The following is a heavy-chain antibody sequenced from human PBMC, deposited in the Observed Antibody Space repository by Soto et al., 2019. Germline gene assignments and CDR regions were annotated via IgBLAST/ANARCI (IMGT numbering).Heavy chain of an antibody. D-gene: IGHD3-10*01. Sequence: GASVKVSCKASGYTFTSYDINWVRQAPGLGLVWMGRVNPIVSMSNYAQKFQGRVTMTADKSTSTAYMELSSLRSEDTAIYYCASSYGSGYRAFDYWGQGALVTVSS. CDR3: ASSYGSGYRAFDY. J-gene: IGHJ4*02. CDR2: VNPIVSMS. V-gene: IGHV1-69*04. CDR1: GYTFTSYD.